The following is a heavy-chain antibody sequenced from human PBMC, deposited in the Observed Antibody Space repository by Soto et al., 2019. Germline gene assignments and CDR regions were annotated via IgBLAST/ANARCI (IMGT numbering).Heavy chain of an antibody. J-gene: IGHJ1*01. CDR2: INRDGSVT. CDR3: ASAPIGTLEH. CDR1: GFTFSDYW. V-gene: IGHV3-74*02. Sequence: VQLVQSGGGLLQPGGSLRLSCAASGFTFSDYWMYWVRQAPGEGLVWASRINRDGSVTYYVDSVKGRFTISRDNAKNTWYLQSNCLRVEGTAVYYCASAPIGTLEHWGQGSLVTVSS.